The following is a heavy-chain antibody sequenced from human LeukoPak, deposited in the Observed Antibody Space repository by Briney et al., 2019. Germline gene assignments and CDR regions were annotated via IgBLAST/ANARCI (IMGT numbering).Heavy chain of an antibody. V-gene: IGHV4-59*12. CDR1: GGSISSYY. CDR3: ARLAEWLIVFDY. J-gene: IGHJ4*02. CDR2: IYHSGST. Sequence: SETLSLTCTVSGGSISSYYWSWIRQPPGKGLEWIGYIYHSGSTYYNPSLKSRVTISVDRSKNQFSLKLSSVTAADTAVYYCARLAEWLIVFDYWGQGTLVTVSS. D-gene: IGHD3-3*01.